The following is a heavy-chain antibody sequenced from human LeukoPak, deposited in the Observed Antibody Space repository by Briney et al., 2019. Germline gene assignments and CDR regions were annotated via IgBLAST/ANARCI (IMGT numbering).Heavy chain of an antibody. V-gene: IGHV4-34*01. CDR2: INHSGST. Sequence: KASETPPLPCAVYGGSFSGYYWTWIRQHPGKGLEWIGEINHSGSTNYNPSLKSRVTISVDTSKNQFSLKLSSVTAADTAVYYRASGGWYRGYWGQGTLVTVSS. J-gene: IGHJ4*02. D-gene: IGHD6-19*01. CDR3: ASGGWYRGY. CDR1: GGSFSGYY.